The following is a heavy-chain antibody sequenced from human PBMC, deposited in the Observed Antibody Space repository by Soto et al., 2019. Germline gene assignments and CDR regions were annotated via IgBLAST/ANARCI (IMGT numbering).Heavy chain of an antibody. D-gene: IGHD6-19*01. CDR2: ISYDGSSE. V-gene: IGHV3-30-3*01. CDR1: GFSFRTYP. J-gene: IGHJ4*02. CDR3: ATSSGYLNYFDY. Sequence: QLHLVESGGGVVRPGESLRLSCVDSGFSFRTYPMHWVCQAPGKGLEWVALISYDGSSEAYGESVRDRFTVSRDNSKNTLYLQLNSLRPEDTAVYYCATSSGYLNYFDYWGQGTLVTVSS.